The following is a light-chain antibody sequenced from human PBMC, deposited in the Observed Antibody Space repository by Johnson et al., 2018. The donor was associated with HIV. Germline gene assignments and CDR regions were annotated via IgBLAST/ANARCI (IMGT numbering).Light chain of an antibody. V-gene: IGLV1-51*01. CDR2: DNN. Sequence: QSVLTQPPSVSAAPGQKVTISCSGSSSNIGNNYVSWYQQLPGTAPKLLIYDNNKRPSGIPDRFSGSSSGTSDTLAIPGLQTWVEADYYCGTWDSSLSASYVCGTGTKVTVL. CDR1: SSNIGNNY. CDR3: GTWDSSLSASYV. J-gene: IGLJ1*01.